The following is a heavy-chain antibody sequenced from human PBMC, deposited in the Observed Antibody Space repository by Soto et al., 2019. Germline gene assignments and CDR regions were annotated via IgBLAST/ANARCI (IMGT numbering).Heavy chain of an antibody. J-gene: IGHJ5*02. CDR1: GGSITSNSYP. V-gene: IGHV4-30-2*01. CDR2: IYSSGST. D-gene: IGHD5-18*01. CDR3: ARVGTYSYGFVSWFDP. Sequence: SETLSLTCTVSGGSITSNSYPWTWIRQPPGKGLEWIGYIYSSGSTYYKSSLKSRVTMSLDRSKNQFSLKLSSVTAADTAVYYCARVGTYSYGFVSWFDPWGQGTLVTVSS.